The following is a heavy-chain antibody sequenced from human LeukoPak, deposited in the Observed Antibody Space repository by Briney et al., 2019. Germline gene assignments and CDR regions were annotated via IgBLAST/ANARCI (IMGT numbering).Heavy chain of an antibody. J-gene: IGHJ3*02. CDR3: ATRPYSSGWYGAFDI. Sequence: KTSGTLSLTCAVSGGSISSSNWWSWVRQPPGKGLEWIGEIYHSGSTNYNPSLKSRVTISVDKSKNQFSLKLSSVTAADTAVYYCATRPYSSGWYGAFDIWGQGTMVTVSS. CDR2: IYHSGST. V-gene: IGHV4-4*02. CDR1: GGSISSSNW. D-gene: IGHD6-19*01.